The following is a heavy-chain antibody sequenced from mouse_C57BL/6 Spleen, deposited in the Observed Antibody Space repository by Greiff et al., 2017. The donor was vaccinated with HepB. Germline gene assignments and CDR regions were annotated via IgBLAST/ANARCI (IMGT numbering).Heavy chain of an antibody. J-gene: IGHJ4*01. CDR1: GFTFSSYG. CDR3: ARRGYGSSYDAMDY. Sequence: EVQLVESGGDLVKPGGSLKLSCAASGFTFSSYGMSWVRQTPDKRLEWVATISSGGSYTYYPDSVKGRFTISRDNAKNPLYLQMSSLKSEDTAMYYCARRGYGSSYDAMDYWGQGTSVTVSS. CDR2: ISSGGSYT. D-gene: IGHD1-1*01. V-gene: IGHV5-6*01.